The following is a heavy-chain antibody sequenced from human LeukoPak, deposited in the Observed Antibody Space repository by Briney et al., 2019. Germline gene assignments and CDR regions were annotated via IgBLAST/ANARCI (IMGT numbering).Heavy chain of an antibody. CDR2: IYTSGST. J-gene: IGHJ5*02. D-gene: IGHD3-10*01. V-gene: IGHV4-4*07. CDR1: GGSISSYY. Sequence: SETLSLTCTVSGGSISSYYWSWIRQPAGKGLEWIGRIYTSGSTNYNPSLKSRVTMSVDTSKNQFSLKLSSVTAADTAVYYCARVPSGGSGSYYNSWFDPWGQGTLVTVSS. CDR3: ARVPSGGSGSYYNSWFDP.